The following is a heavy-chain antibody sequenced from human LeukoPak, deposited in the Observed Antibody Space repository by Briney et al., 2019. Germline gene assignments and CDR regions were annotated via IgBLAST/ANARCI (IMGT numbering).Heavy chain of an antibody. CDR3: ARARSGTGNDY. CDR1: GYTFTGHY. CDR2: INPNSGDT. Sequence: ASVKVSCKASGYTFTGHYMHWVRQAPGQGLEWMGWINPNSGDTNSAQKFQGRVTMTRDTSISTAYMELSRLRSDDTAVYYCARARSGTGNDYWGQGTLVTVSS. D-gene: IGHD6-13*01. V-gene: IGHV1-2*02. J-gene: IGHJ4*02.